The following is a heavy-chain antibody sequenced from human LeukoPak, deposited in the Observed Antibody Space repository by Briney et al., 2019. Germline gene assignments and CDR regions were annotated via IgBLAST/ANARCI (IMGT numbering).Heavy chain of an antibody. CDR3: TTQDSSGYYYGPLDY. D-gene: IGHD3-22*01. Sequence: PGGSLRLSCAASGFIFSDYAMSWVRQAPGKGLEWVGRIKSKTDGGTTDYAAPVKGRFTISRDDSKNTLYLQMNSLKTEGTAVYYCTTQDSSGYYYGPLDYWGQGTLVTVSS. CDR2: IKSKTDGGTT. J-gene: IGHJ4*02. CDR1: GFIFSDYA. V-gene: IGHV3-15*01.